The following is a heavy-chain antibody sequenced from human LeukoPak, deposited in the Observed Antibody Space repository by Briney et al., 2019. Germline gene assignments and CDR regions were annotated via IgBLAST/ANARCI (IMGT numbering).Heavy chain of an antibody. D-gene: IGHD3-10*01. CDR1: GYTFTTYV. CDR3: ARVYGSGSYYRSDY. V-gene: IGHV1-18*01. CDR2: ISAYNGNT. Sequence: GASVKVSCKTSGYTFTTYVFNWVRQAPGQGLEWMGWISAYNGNTNYAQNLQGRVTMTTDTSTSTAYMELRSLRSDDTAVYYCARVYGSGSYYRSDYWGQGTLVTVSS. J-gene: IGHJ4*02.